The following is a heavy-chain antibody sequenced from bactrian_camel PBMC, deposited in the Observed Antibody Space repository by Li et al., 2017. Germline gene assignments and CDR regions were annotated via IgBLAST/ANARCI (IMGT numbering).Heavy chain of an antibody. CDR1: GFRFSNYD. V-gene: IGHV3S40*01. CDR3: TAQTTLALSIADFEH. J-gene: IGHJ6*01. CDR2: INSGGDST. Sequence: VQLVESGGGLVQPGGSLRLSCAASGFRFSNYDMSWVRQAPGKGLEWVSAINSGGDSTYYADSLKGRFSISKDNAKNTLYLQMDSLKPEDTATCFCTAQTTLALSIADFEHWGQGTQVTVS. D-gene: IGHD1*01.